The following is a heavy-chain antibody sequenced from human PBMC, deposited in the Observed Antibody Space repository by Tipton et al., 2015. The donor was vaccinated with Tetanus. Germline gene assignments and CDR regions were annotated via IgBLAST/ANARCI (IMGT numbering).Heavy chain of an antibody. CDR2: ISGSGDNT. CDR1: GFTFSSYG. V-gene: IGHV3-23*01. J-gene: IGHJ3*02. D-gene: IGHD3-10*01. Sequence: SLRLSCVASGFTFSSYGMSWVRQAPAKGLEWVSGISGSGDNTYYADSVKGRFTISRDNSKLYLQMNSLRAEDRAVYYCAKSPASSHYRGAFEIWGQGTMVTVSS. CDR3: AKSPASSHYRGAFEI.